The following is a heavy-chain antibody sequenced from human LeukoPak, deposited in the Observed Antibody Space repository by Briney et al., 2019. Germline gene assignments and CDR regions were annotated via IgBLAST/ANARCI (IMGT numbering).Heavy chain of an antibody. Sequence: ETLSLTCPVSGGSISSYYWSWIRQPAGKGLEWIGRIYTSGSTNYNPSLKSRVTMSVDTSKNQFSLKLSSVTAADTAVYYCARDIVVVPAAIRGISWFDPWGQGTLVTVSS. D-gene: IGHD2-2*02. J-gene: IGHJ5*02. CDR1: GGSISSYY. V-gene: IGHV4-4*07. CDR3: ARDIVVVPAAIRGISWFDP. CDR2: IYTSGST.